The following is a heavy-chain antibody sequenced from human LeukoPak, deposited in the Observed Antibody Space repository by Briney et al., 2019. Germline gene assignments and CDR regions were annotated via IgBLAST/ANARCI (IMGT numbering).Heavy chain of an antibody. V-gene: IGHV4-59*08. CDR2: IYYSGST. J-gene: IGHJ4*02. CDR1: GGSISSYY. CDR3: ARSEVYSSGSDFDY. D-gene: IGHD6-19*01. Sequence: SETLSLTCTVSGGSISSYYWSWIRQPPGKGLEWIGYIYYSGSTNYSPSLKSRLTISVDTSKNQFSLKLSSVTAADTAVYYCARSEVYSSGSDFDYWGQGTLVTVSS.